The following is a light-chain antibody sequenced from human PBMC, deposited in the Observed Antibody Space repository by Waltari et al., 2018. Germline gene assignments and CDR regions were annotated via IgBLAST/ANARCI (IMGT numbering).Light chain of an antibody. CDR2: WGS. CDR1: HSLLHDVGYTF. Sequence: DIVMTQSPLSLTVTPGEPASISCRSSHSLLHDVGYTFFDWYLQRPGQSPQILIYWGSNRASGVPDRFRCRESVTDFTLKISSVEAEDVGTYYCMQALQTPYTFGQGTKLDIK. J-gene: IGKJ2*01. CDR3: MQALQTPYT. V-gene: IGKV2-28*01.